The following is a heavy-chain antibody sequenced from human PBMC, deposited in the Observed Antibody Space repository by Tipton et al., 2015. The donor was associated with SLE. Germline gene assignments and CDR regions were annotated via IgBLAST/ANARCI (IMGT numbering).Heavy chain of an antibody. J-gene: IGHJ4*02. Sequence: SLRLSCTTSGFTFADYGLSWVRQAPGKGLEWVGFIGVKAYGETTQCAASVKGRFTISRDDSQSIAYLQMNSLKAEDTGLYYCVRDSTWNDSDYWGQGTLVTVSS. CDR2: IGVKAYGETT. CDR3: VRDSTWNDSDY. D-gene: IGHD1-1*01. CDR1: GFTFADYG. V-gene: IGHV3-49*04.